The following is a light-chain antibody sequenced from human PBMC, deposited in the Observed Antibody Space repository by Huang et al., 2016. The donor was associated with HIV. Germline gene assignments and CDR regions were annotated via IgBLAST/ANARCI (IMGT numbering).Light chain of an antibody. Sequence: DIHMTQSPSTLSASVGDRVTISCRASQSIGIWLAWYHQKPGKVPKLLFYKASTLETGVPSSFSGGGSGTEFTLTISSLEPDDIGTYYCQQYDSYPATFGGGTKVELK. CDR3: QQYDSYPAT. CDR1: QSIGIW. CDR2: KAS. V-gene: IGKV1-5*03. J-gene: IGKJ4*01.